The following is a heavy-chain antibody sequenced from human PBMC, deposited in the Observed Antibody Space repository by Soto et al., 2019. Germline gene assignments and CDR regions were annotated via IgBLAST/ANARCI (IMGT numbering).Heavy chain of an antibody. CDR3: ARPSCGAACYYYGMDV. CDR1: GGTFSSYT. D-gene: IGHD2-21*01. CDR2: IIPTFGTA. J-gene: IGHJ6*04. V-gene: IGHV1-69*12. Sequence: QVQLVQSGAEVKNPGSSVKVSCKASGGTFSSYTISWVRQAPGPGLEWMGGIIPTFGTADYAQKFQGRVTTTADESTSTGYMELSRLRSEDTGLYYCARPSCGAACYYYGMDVWGEGTAVTVSS.